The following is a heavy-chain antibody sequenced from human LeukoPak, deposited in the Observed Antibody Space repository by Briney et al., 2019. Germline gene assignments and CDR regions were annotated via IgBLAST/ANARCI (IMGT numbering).Heavy chain of an antibody. D-gene: IGHD3-16*01. Sequence: SETLSLTCTVSGGSISSSSYYWGWIRQPPGKGLEWIGSIYYSGSTYYNPSLKSRVTISVDTSKNQFSLKLSSVTAADTAVYYCAREGDFDCWGQGTLVTVSS. CDR1: GGSISSSSYY. CDR3: AREGDFDC. V-gene: IGHV4-39*02. CDR2: IYYSGST. J-gene: IGHJ4*02.